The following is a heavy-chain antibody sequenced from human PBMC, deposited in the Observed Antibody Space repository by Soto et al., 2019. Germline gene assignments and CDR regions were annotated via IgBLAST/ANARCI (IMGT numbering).Heavy chain of an antibody. Sequence: PWGSLRLSCAASGFTFSDYYMSWIRQAPGKGLEWVSYISSSGSTIYYADSVKGRLTISRDNAKNSLYLQMNRLRAEDTAVYYCARDEGEMATITDYFDYWGQGTLVTVYS. D-gene: IGHD5-12*01. V-gene: IGHV3-11*01. J-gene: IGHJ4*02. CDR1: GFTFSDYY. CDR2: ISSSGSTI. CDR3: ARDEGEMATITDYFDY.